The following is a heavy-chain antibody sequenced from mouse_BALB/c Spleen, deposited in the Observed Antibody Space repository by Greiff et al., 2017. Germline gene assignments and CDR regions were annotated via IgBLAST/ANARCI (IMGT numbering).Heavy chain of an antibody. V-gene: IGHV1-7*01. CDR1: GYTFTSYW. J-gene: IGHJ3*01. CDR2: INPSTGYT. D-gene: IGHD1-2*01. CDR3: ARGITTATSWLAY. Sequence: LVESGAELAKPGASVKMSCKASGYTFTSYWMHWVKQRPGQGLEWIGYINPSTGYTEYNQKFKDKATLTADKSSSTAYMQLSSLTSEDSAVYYCARGITTATSWLAYWGQGTLVTVSA.